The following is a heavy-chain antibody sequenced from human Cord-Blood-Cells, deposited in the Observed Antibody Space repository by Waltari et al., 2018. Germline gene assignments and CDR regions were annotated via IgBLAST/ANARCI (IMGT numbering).Heavy chain of an antibody. CDR1: GFTFTSSA. J-gene: IGHJ4*02. V-gene: IGHV1-58*01. D-gene: IGHD2-15*01. Sequence: QMQLVQSGHEVKKPGTSVKVSCKASGFTFTSSAVQWVRQARGQRLEWIGRMVVGSGNTNYAQNFHERVPITRDMSTCTAYMELSSLRSEDTAMYYCAAVQYCSGGSCYDYWGQGTLVTVSS. CDR3: AAVQYCSGGSCYDY. CDR2: MVVGSGNT.